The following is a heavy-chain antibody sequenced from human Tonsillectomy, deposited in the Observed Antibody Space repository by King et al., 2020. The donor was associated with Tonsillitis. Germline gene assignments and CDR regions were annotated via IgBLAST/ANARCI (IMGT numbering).Heavy chain of an antibody. CDR3: ARGSHSDYYDSSGWPSFDY. Sequence: VQLQESGPGLVKPSETLSLTCTVSGGSISSYYWSWIRQPPGKGLEWIGYIYYSGSTNYNPSLKSRLTISVDTSKNQFSLKLSSVTAADTAVYYCARGSHSDYYDSSGWPSFDYWGQGTLVTVSS. J-gene: IGHJ4*02. D-gene: IGHD3-22*01. CDR1: GGSISSYY. V-gene: IGHV4-59*01. CDR2: IYYSGST.